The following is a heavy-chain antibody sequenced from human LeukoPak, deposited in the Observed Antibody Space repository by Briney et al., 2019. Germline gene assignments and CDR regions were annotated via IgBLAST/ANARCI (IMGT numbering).Heavy chain of an antibody. V-gene: IGHV3-74*01. CDR3: ARDLMDYDLSTGLHHYYMDV. J-gene: IGHJ6*02. CDR1: GFTFSSYW. D-gene: IGHD3-9*01. Sequence: GGSLRLSCVASGFTFSSYWMQWVRQDPRKGLVWVSRINGDGRNIDYADSVRGRFTISRDNAKNTLYLQMNTLRVEDTAVYYCARDLMDYDLSTGLHHYYMDVWGQGTTVTVSS. CDR2: INGDGRNI.